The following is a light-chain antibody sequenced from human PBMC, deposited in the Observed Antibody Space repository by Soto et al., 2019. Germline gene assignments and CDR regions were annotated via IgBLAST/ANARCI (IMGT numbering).Light chain of an antibody. Sequence: QSVLTQPPSASGTPGQRVTISCSGSSSNIGSNSVNWYQQFPGTAPKLLIYSNNQRSSGVPDRFSGSKSGTSAHLAISGLQSEDEDDYYCAAWDDSLNAWVFGGGTKVTVL. V-gene: IGLV1-44*01. CDR1: SSNIGSNS. CDR3: AAWDDSLNAWV. CDR2: SNN. J-gene: IGLJ3*02.